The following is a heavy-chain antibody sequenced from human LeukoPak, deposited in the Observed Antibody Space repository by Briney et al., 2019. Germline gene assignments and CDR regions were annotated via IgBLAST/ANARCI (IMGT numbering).Heavy chain of an antibody. D-gene: IGHD1-26*01. CDR3: AKDSAPVCGSYPPLFDY. CDR2: ISGSGGST. J-gene: IGHJ4*02. Sequence: AGGSLRLSCAASGFTFSSYAMSWVRQAPGKGLEWVSAISGSGGSTYYADSVKGRFTISRDNSKNTLYLQMNSLRAEDTAVYYCAKDSAPVCGSYPPLFDYWGQGTLVTVSS. CDR1: GFTFSSYA. V-gene: IGHV3-23*01.